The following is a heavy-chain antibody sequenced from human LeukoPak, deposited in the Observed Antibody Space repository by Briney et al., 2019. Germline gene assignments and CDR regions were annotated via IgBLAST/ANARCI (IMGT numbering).Heavy chain of an antibody. J-gene: IGHJ4*02. CDR1: GYTFNSYG. CDR2: IIPIFGTA. Sequence: SVKVSCKASGYTFNSYGISWVRQAPGQGLEWMGRIIPIFGTANYAQKFQGRVTITTDGSTSTAYMELSSLRSEDTAVYYCASSSPYGDYGKDDYWGQGTLVTVSS. D-gene: IGHD4-17*01. V-gene: IGHV1-69*05. CDR3: ASSSPYGDYGKDDY.